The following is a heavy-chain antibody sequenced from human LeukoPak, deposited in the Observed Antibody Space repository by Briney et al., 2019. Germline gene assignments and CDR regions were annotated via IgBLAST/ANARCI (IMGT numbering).Heavy chain of an antibody. J-gene: IGHJ3*02. D-gene: IGHD2-15*01. CDR1: GGSISGYY. Sequence: PSETLSLTCTVSGGSISGYYWSWIRRPPGKGLEWIGFISFSGFTNYNPSLKSRVTMSPDTSRKQFSLSLTSVTAADTAVYYCARHAGGWAFDIWGQGTMVTVSS. V-gene: IGHV4-59*08. CDR3: ARHAGGWAFDI. CDR2: ISFSGFT.